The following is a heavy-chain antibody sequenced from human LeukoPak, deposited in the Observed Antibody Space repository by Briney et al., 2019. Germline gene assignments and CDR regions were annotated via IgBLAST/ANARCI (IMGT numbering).Heavy chain of an antibody. V-gene: IGHV3-7*01. CDR2: IKQDGSEK. CDR1: GFTFSSYW. Sequence: PGGSLRLSCAASGFTFSSYWMNWVRQAPGKGLERVANIKQDGSEKNYVDFVKGRFTISRDNAKNSLDLQMNSLRAEDTAMYYCARARGDGHQWYFDLWGRGTLVTVSS. J-gene: IGHJ2*01. CDR3: ARARGDGHQWYFDL. D-gene: IGHD5-24*01.